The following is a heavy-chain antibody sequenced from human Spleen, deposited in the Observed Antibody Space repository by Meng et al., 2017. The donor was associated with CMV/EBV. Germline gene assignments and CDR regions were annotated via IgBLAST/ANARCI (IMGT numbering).Heavy chain of an antibody. Sequence: GESLKISCAASGFTFSSYWMHWVRQAPGKGLEWVSRINSDGSTTSYADSVKGRFTISRDNAKNTLYLQMNSLRAEDTAVYYCARDTRETSPDYYDSSGYYYYYGMDVWGQGTTVTVSS. D-gene: IGHD3-22*01. V-gene: IGHV3-74*01. J-gene: IGHJ6*02. CDR1: GFTFSSYW. CDR3: ARDTRETSPDYYDSSGYYYYYGMDV. CDR2: INSDGSTT.